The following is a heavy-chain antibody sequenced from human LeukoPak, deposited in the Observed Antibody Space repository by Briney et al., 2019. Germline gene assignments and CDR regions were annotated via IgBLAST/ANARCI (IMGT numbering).Heavy chain of an antibody. Sequence: ASVKVSCKASGYTFTSYDLNWVRQATGQGLEWMGWMNPNSGNTGYAQKFQGRVTMTRNTSISTAYMELSSLRSEDTAVYYCARGRGSYDILTGYYTNFDYWGQGTLVTVSS. V-gene: IGHV1-8*01. J-gene: IGHJ4*02. CDR2: MNPNSGNT. CDR3: ARGRGSYDILTGYYTNFDY. D-gene: IGHD3-9*01. CDR1: GYTFTSYD.